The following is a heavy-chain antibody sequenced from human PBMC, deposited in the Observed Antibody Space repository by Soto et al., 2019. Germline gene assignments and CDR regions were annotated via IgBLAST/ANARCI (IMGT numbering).Heavy chain of an antibody. D-gene: IGHD2-15*01. V-gene: IGHV3-30*18. Sequence: QVQLVESGGGVVQPGRSLRLSCAASGFTFSSYGMHWVRQAPGKGLEWVAVISYDGSNKYYADSVKGRFTISRDNSKNSLYLQMNNLGAEDTVVYYCAKVIRYCSGGSCYSFWAFDIWGQGTMVIVSS. CDR2: ISYDGSNK. CDR1: GFTFSSYG. J-gene: IGHJ3*02. CDR3: AKVIRYCSGGSCYSFWAFDI.